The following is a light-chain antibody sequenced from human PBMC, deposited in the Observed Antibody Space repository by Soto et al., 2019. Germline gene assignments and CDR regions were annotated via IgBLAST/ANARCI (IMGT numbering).Light chain of an antibody. V-gene: IGKV3-11*01. CDR3: QQRSNWPPIT. Sequence: EIVLTQSPVTLSLSPWERATLSCRASQSVSSYLAWYQQKPGQAPRLLIYDASNRATGIPARFSGGGSGTDFTLTIDNLEPEDFAIYYCQQRSNWPPITFGQGTRLENK. CDR2: DAS. CDR1: QSVSSY. J-gene: IGKJ5*01.